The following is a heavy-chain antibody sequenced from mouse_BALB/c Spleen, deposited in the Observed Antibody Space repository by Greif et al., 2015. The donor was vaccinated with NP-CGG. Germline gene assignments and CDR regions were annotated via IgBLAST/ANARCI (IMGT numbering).Heavy chain of an antibody. Sequence: EVKLVESGGGLVQPGGSLRLSFATSGSTFTDYYMSWVRQPPGKALEWLGFIRNKANGYTTEYSASVKGRFTISRDNSQSILYLQMNTLRAEDSATYYCARENRARATYYAMDYWGQGTSVTVSS. V-gene: IGHV7-3*02. J-gene: IGHJ4*01. CDR2: IRNKANGYTT. D-gene: IGHD3-1*01. CDR3: ARENRARATYYAMDY. CDR1: GSTFTDYY.